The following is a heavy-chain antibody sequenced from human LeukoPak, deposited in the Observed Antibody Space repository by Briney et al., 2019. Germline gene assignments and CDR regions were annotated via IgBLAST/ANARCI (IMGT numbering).Heavy chain of an antibody. J-gene: IGHJ4*02. V-gene: IGHV4-34*01. CDR3: ARENSNSWYLDY. D-gene: IGHD6-13*01. CDR1: GGSFSGYY. Sequence: SETLSLTCAVYGGSFSGYYWSWIRQPPGKGLEWIGEINHSGSTNYNPSLKSRVTISVDTSKNQFSLKLSSVTAADTAVYYCARENSNSWYLDYWGQGTLVTVSS. CDR2: INHSGST.